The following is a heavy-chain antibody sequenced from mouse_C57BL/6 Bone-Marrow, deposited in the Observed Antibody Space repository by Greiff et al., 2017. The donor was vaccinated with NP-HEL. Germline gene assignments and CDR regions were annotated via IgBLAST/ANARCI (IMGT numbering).Heavy chain of an antibody. Sequence: EVQLVESGGGLVKPGGSLKLSCAASGFTFSSYAMSWVRQTPEKRLEWVATISDGGSYTYYPDNVKGRFTISRDNAKNNLYLQMSHLKSEDTAMYYCARDPCDYWGQGTTLTVSS. CDR3: ARDPCDY. J-gene: IGHJ2*01. V-gene: IGHV5-4*01. CDR2: ISDGGSYT. CDR1: GFTFSSYA.